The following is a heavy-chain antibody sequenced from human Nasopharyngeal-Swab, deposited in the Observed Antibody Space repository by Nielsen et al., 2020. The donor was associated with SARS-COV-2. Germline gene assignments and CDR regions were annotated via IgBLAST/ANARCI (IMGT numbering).Heavy chain of an antibody. CDR2: ISSSSSYI. J-gene: IGHJ4*02. D-gene: IGHD4/OR15-4a*01. CDR3: AREGDYSGWVLTDY. Sequence: GESLKISCAASGFTFSSYSMNWVRQAPGKGLEWVSSISSSSSYIYYADSVKGRFTISRDNAKNSLYLQMNSLRAEDTAVYYCAREGDYSGWVLTDYWGQGTLVTVSS. V-gene: IGHV3-21*01. CDR1: GFTFSSYS.